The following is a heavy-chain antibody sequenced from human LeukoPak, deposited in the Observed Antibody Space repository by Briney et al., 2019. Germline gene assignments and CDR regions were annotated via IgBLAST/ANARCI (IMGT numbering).Heavy chain of an antibody. J-gene: IGHJ3*02. CDR1: GYSLTSYG. D-gene: IGHD4-23*01. CDR2: ISAYNVNI. CDR3: ARAGVTPKTGDGFDI. Sequence: ASVQGSCKASGYSLTSYGISWVRQATGQGLEWMGWISAYNVNINYEQTLQGRVTMTTGTSASTAYMELRSLRSDDTAVYYCARAGVTPKTGDGFDIWGQGTMVTVSS. V-gene: IGHV1-18*01.